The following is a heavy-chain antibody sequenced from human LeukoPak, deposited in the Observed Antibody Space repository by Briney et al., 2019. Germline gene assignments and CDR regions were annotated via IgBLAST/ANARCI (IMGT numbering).Heavy chain of an antibody. Sequence: SGGSLRLSCAASGFPFSSYSMNWVRQAPGKGLEWVSSISSSSSYIYYADSVKGRFTISRDNAKNSLYLQMNSLRAEDTAVYYCAREGGYSSSASFDYWGQGTLVTVSS. J-gene: IGHJ4*02. D-gene: IGHD6-6*01. V-gene: IGHV3-21*01. CDR1: GFPFSSYS. CDR2: ISSSSSYI. CDR3: AREGGYSSSASFDY.